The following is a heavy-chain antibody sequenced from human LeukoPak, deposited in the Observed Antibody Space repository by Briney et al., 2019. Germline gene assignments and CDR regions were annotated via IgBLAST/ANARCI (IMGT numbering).Heavy chain of an antibody. D-gene: IGHD5/OR15-5a*01. CDR2: IGIADDT. V-gene: IGHV3-13*01. J-gene: IGHJ3*02. CDR3: VRGVIQVSGIDAFDI. CDR1: GFTFRNYD. Sequence: GGSLRLSCAASGFTFRNYDMHWVRQFPGRGLEWVSAIGIADDTHYPDSVKSRFTIPRENAKNSLYLQMNSLRDGDTAVYYCVRGVIQVSGIDAFDIWGQGTMVTVSS.